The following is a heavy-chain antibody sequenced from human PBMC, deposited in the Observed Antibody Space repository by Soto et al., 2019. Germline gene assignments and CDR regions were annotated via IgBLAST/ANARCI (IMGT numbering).Heavy chain of an antibody. Sequence: SETLSLTCTVSGGSISSGDYYWSWIRQPPGKGLEWIGYIYYSGSTYYNPSLKSRVTISVDTSKNQFSLKLSSVTAADTAVYHCASLSMVRGVLYGMDVWGQGTTVTVSS. CDR3: ASLSMVRGVLYGMDV. CDR2: IYYSGST. CDR1: GGSISSGDYY. J-gene: IGHJ6*02. D-gene: IGHD3-10*01. V-gene: IGHV4-30-4*01.